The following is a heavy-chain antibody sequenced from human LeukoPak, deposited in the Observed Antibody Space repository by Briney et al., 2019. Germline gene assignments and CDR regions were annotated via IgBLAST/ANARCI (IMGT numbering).Heavy chain of an antibody. V-gene: IGHV1-18*01. J-gene: IGHJ4*02. CDR3: ARDLGIEDIVVVPAAQGYFDY. CDR1: GYTFTSYG. D-gene: IGHD2-2*01. Sequence: ASVKVSCKASGYTFTSYGISWVRQAPGQGLEWMGWISAYNGNTNYAQKLQGRVTMTTDTSTSTAYMELRSLRSDDTAVYYCARDLGIEDIVVVPAAQGYFDYWGQGTLVTVFS. CDR2: ISAYNGNT.